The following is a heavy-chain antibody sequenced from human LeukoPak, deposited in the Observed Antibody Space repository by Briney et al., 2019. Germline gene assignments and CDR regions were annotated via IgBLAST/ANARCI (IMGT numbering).Heavy chain of an antibody. CDR3: ARHLYSSSWFDY. CDR1: GGSISSYY. J-gene: IGHJ5*01. D-gene: IGHD6-13*01. CDR2: IYYSGST. V-gene: IGHV4-59*08. Sequence: SETQSLTCTASGGSISSYYWSWIRQPPGKGLEWIGYIYYSGSTNYNPSLKSRVTISVDTSKNQFSLKLSSVTAADTAVYYCARHLYSSSWFDYWGQGTLVTVSS.